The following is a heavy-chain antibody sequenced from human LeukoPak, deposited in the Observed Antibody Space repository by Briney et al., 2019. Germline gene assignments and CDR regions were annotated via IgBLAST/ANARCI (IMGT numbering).Heavy chain of an antibody. CDR1: GHTFTSYD. D-gene: IGHD6-19*01. CDR3: ARDVSSGWYEIDY. V-gene: IGHV1-8*01. J-gene: IGHJ4*02. Sequence: ASVKVSCKASGHTFTSYDINWVRQATGQGLEWMGWMNPNSGNTGYAQKFQGRVTMTRNTSISTAYMELSSLRSEDTAVYYCARDVSSGWYEIDYWGQGTLVTVSS. CDR2: MNPNSGNT.